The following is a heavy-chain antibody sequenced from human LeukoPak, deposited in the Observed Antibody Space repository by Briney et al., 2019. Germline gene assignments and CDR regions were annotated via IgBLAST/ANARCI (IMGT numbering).Heavy chain of an antibody. CDR3: ARAGPGDSNAFYI. CDR2: INAGNGNT. Sequence: ASVKVSCKASGYTFTSYAMHWVPQAPGQRLEWMGWINAGNGNTKYSQKSQGRVTITRETSASTAYMELSSLRSEDTAVYYCARAGPGDSNAFYIWGQGTMVTVSS. J-gene: IGHJ3*02. D-gene: IGHD3-10*01. CDR1: GYTFTSYA. V-gene: IGHV1-3*01.